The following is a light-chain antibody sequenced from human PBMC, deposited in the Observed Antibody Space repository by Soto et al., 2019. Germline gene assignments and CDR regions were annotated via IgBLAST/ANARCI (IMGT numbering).Light chain of an antibody. V-gene: IGKV1-33*01. CDR3: QQYSHLIT. CDR1: QDISNY. J-gene: IGKJ5*01. CDR2: DAS. Sequence: DIHMTQSPSSLSASLGGRVTITCQASQDISNYLNWYQQKLGKAPKLLIYDASNLETGVPSRFSGSGSGTDFTFTISSLQPEDIATYYCQQYSHLITFGQGTRLEIK.